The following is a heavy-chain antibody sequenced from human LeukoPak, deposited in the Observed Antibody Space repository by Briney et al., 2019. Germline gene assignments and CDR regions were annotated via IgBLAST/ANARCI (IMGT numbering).Heavy chain of an antibody. D-gene: IGHD6-13*01. V-gene: IGHV1-18*01. Sequence: ASVKVSCKASGYTFTSYGFSWVRPAPGQGLEWMGWISVYNGDSQYAQKFQGRVTLTTDTSTTTAYMELRSLRSDDTAVYYCARDHASSCQLFDYWGQGALVTVSS. CDR3: ARDHASSCQLFDY. CDR1: GYTFTSYG. CDR2: ISVYNGDS. J-gene: IGHJ4*02.